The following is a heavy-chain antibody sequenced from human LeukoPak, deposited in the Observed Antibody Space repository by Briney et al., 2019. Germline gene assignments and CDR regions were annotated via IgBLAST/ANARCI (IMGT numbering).Heavy chain of an antibody. CDR1: GGSISSSSYY. V-gene: IGHV4-39*01. Sequence: SETLSLTCTVSGGSISSSSYYWGWLRQPPGKGLEWIGSIYYSGSTYYNPSLKSRVTISVDTSKNQFSLKLSSVTAADTAVYYCARLSRHYDFWSGYSNDAFDIWGQGTMVTVSS. CDR2: IYYSGST. CDR3: ARLSRHYDFWSGYSNDAFDI. D-gene: IGHD3-3*01. J-gene: IGHJ3*02.